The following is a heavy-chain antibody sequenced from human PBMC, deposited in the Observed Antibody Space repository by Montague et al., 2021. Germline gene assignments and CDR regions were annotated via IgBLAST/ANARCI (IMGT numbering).Heavy chain of an antibody. J-gene: IGHJ3*02. CDR3: TRKGWFGDYGFDI. V-gene: IGHV4-39*01. Sequence: ETLSLTCTVSGVSISSSNYDWGWIREPPGKGPEWIGSIYYSGTTYYNPSLRSRVTISVDTSENQFSLKLNSVTAADTAFYYCTRKGWFGDYGFDIWGQGTMVTVSS. D-gene: IGHD3-10*01. CDR2: IYYSGTT. CDR1: GVSISSSNYD.